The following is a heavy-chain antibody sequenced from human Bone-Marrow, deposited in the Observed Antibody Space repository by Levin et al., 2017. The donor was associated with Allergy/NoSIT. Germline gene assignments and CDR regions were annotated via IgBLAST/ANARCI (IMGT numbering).Heavy chain of an antibody. D-gene: IGHD3-10*01. CDR2: ISSSSSYI. CDR3: ARDLWFGDRA. Sequence: GESLKISCAASGFTFSSYSMNWVRQAPGKGLEWVSSISSSSSYIYYADSVKGRFTISRDNAKNSLYLQMNSLRAEDTAVYYCARDLWFGDRAWGQGTLVTVSS. J-gene: IGHJ5*02. CDR1: GFTFSSYS. V-gene: IGHV3-21*01.